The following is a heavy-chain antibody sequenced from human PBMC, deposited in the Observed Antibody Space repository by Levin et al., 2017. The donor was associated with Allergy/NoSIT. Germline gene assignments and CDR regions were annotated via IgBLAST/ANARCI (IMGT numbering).Heavy chain of an antibody. Sequence: GGSLRLSCAASGFTFSGYWMSWFRQAPGKGLEWVANIKQDGSEKYYVDSVKGRFTISRDNAKNSLYLQMNSLRAEDTAVYYCARTPGKSAEVEGWGQGTLVTVSS. CDR3: ARTPGKSAEVEG. J-gene: IGHJ4*02. V-gene: IGHV3-7*04. D-gene: IGHD2-2*01. CDR1: GFTFSGYW. CDR2: IKQDGSEK.